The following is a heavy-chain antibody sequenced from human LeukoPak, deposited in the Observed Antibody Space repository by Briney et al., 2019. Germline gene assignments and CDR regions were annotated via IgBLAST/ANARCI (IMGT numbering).Heavy chain of an antibody. D-gene: IGHD4-23*01. J-gene: IGHJ4*02. V-gene: IGHV4-34*01. Sequence: SETLSLTCAVYGGSFSGYYWSWIRQPPGKGLEWIGEINHSGSTNYNPSLKSRVTISVDTSKNQFSLKLSSVTAADTAVYYCARGQLPTADYWGQGTLVTVSS. CDR3: ARGQLPTADY. CDR1: GGSFSGYY. CDR2: INHSGST.